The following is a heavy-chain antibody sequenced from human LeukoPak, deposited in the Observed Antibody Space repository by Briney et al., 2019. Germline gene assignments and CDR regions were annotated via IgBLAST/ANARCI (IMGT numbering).Heavy chain of an antibody. Sequence: SETLSLTCAVSGGSISSSNWWSWVRQPPGKGLEWIGEIYHSGSTNYNPSLKSRVTISVDKSKNQFSLKLSSVTAADTAVYYCARLEGTSVVVAVRAFGIWGQGTMVTVSS. D-gene: IGHD2-15*01. J-gene: IGHJ3*02. V-gene: IGHV4-4*02. CDR2: IYHSGST. CDR1: GGSISSSNW. CDR3: ARLEGTSVVVAVRAFGI.